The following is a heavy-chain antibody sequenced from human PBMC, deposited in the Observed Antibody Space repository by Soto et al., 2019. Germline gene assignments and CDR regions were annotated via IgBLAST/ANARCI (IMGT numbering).Heavy chain of an antibody. CDR1: GFTFSRYF. V-gene: IGHV3-21*01. J-gene: IGHJ4*02. CDR2: ISGSDSFK. D-gene: IGHD1-1*01. CDR3: XXXXXLETHY. Sequence: EVPLVESGGGLVKPGGSLRLSCAASGFTFSRYFMNWVRQAPGKGLEWVSSISGSDSFKSYADSVKGRFTISRDNXXXXXXXXXXXXXXXXXXXXXXXXXXXLETHYWGQGTLVTVSS.